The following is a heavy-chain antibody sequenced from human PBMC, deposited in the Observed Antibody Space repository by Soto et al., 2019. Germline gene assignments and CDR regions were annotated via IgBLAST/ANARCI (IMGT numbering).Heavy chain of an antibody. CDR3: ARGKGCSTATCYSPNWLDP. Sequence: ASVKVSCKASGYTFTSCYMHWVRQAPGQGLEWMGIINPSGGSTSYAQKFQGRVTMTTDTSTSTAYMELSSLRSDDTAVYYCARGKGCSTATCYSPNWLDPWGLGTLVTVSS. V-gene: IGHV1-46*01. D-gene: IGHD2-2*01. J-gene: IGHJ5*02. CDR2: INPSGGST. CDR1: GYTFTSCY.